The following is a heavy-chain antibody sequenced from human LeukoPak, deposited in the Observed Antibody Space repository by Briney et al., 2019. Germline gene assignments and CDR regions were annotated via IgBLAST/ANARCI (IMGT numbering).Heavy chain of an antibody. CDR2: IYYSGST. Sequence: SETLSLTCTVSGGSISSSSYYWGWIRQPPGKGLEWIASIYYSGSTYYNPSLKSRVTISVDTSKNQFSLKLSSVTAADTAVYYCATGRGLRLFDYWGQGTLVTVSS. D-gene: IGHD1-14*01. J-gene: IGHJ4*02. CDR3: ATGRGLRLFDY. V-gene: IGHV4-39*01. CDR1: GGSISSSSYY.